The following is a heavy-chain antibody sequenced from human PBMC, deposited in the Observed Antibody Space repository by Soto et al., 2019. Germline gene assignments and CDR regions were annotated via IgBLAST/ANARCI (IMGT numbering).Heavy chain of an antibody. D-gene: IGHD4-17*01. V-gene: IGHV4-31*03. CDR1: GGSISNDNYY. CDR3: VATTVTTISLDY. CDR2: SYYSGST. Sequence: QVQLRESGPGLVKPSQTLSLTCTVSGGSISNDNYYWTWIRQHPGKGLEGIGYSYYSGSTYYNTSRKSRVSISVDTYKNQFSLKLSSVTAADTAVYYCVATTVTTISLDYWGQGTLVTVSS. J-gene: IGHJ4*02.